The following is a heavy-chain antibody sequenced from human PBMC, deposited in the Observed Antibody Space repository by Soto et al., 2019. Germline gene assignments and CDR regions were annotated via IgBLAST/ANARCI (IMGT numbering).Heavy chain of an antibody. Sequence: ASVKVSCKASGYTFTSYGISWVRQAPGQGLEWMGWISAYNGNTNYAQKLQGRVTMTTDTSTSTAYMELRSLRSEDTAVYYCARGELEYSGYDSPYYYYGRDVGGKGPTAPVPS. D-gene: IGHD5-12*01. J-gene: IGHJ6*04. CDR2: ISAYNGNT. CDR1: GYTFTSYG. V-gene: IGHV1-18*01. CDR3: ARGELEYSGYDSPYYYYGRDV.